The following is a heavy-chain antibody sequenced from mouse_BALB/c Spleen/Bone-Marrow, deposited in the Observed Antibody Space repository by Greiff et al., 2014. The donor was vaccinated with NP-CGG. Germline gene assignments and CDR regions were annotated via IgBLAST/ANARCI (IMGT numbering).Heavy chain of an antibody. CDR1: GFNIKDTY. V-gene: IGHV14-3*02. CDR2: IDPANGDT. D-gene: IGHD1-1*01. Sequence: EVKLVESGSELVKPGASVKLSCAASGFNIKDTYMHWVKQRPEQGLEWIGRIDPANGDTKYDPKFQGEATITADTSSNTAYLQLSSLTSEDTAVYYCTRPSFYYGSSYWYFDVWGAGTTVTVSS. J-gene: IGHJ1*01. CDR3: TRPSFYYGSSYWYFDV.